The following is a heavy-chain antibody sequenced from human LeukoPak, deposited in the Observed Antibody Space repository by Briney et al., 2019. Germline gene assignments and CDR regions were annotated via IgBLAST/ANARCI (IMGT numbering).Heavy chain of an antibody. V-gene: IGHV3-48*03. D-gene: IGHD3-10*02. Sequence: QPGGSLRLSCAASGSTFSSYEMNWVRQAPGKGLEWVSYISSSGSTIYYADSVKGRFTISRDNAKNSLYLQMNSLRAEDTAVYYCAELGITTIGGVWGKGTTVTISS. CDR2: ISSSGSTI. CDR1: GSTFSSYE. J-gene: IGHJ6*04. CDR3: AELGITTIGGV.